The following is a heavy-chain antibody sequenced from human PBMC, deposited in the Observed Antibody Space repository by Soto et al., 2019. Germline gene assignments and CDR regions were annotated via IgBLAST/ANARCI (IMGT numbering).Heavy chain of an antibody. J-gene: IGHJ6*02. CDR3: EECGRYSGSYQPNYGMDV. CDR2: ISAYNGNT. Sequence: ASVKVSCKASDYTFTSYGISWVRQAPGQGLERMGWISAYNGNTNYAQKLQGRVTMTTDTSTSTAYMELSSLISEDTTEYYCEECGRYSGSYQPNYGMDVWGQGTTVTVSS. D-gene: IGHD1-26*01. V-gene: IGHV1-18*01. CDR1: DYTFTSYG.